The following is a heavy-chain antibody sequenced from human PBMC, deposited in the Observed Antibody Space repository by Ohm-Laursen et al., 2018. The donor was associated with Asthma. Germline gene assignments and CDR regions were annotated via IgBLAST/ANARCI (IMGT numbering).Heavy chain of an antibody. V-gene: IGHV4-34*01. Sequence: DTLSLTCAVYGGSFSGYYWSWIRQPPGKGLEWIGEINHSGSTNYNPSLKSRVTISGDASKNQFSLKVTSVTAADTAVYYCARGGAAMVIGFWGQGTLVTVSS. D-gene: IGHD5-18*01. CDR2: INHSGST. J-gene: IGHJ4*02. CDR1: GGSFSGYY. CDR3: ARGGAAMVIGF.